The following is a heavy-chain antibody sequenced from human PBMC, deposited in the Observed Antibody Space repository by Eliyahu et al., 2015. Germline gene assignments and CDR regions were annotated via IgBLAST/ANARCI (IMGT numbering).Heavy chain of an antibody. Sequence: QILLMESGGGVVQPGRSLRLSCEASGFPFSSYAINWVRRAPGKGLEWLALISSDGSLKSYGDSVKGRFTISRDNSKSMLYLQMNSLRVEDTAVYYCAKLLTNGEFDAWGRGTQVTVSS. CDR3: AKLLTNGEFDA. CDR1: GFPFSSYA. V-gene: IGHV3-30*18. J-gene: IGHJ5*02. CDR2: ISSDGSLK. D-gene: IGHD2-8*01.